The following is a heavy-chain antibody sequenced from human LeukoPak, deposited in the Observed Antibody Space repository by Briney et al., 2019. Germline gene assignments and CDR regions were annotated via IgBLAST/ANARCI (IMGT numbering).Heavy chain of an antibody. Sequence: PGGSLRLSCAASGFTFDDYGMSWVRQAPGKGLEWVSGINWNGGSTGYADSVKGRFTISRDNAKNSLYLQMNSLRAEDMALYYCAKDKDYDFWSGYFDYWGQGTLVTVSS. V-gene: IGHV3-20*04. CDR2: INWNGGST. CDR3: AKDKDYDFWSGYFDY. D-gene: IGHD3-3*01. J-gene: IGHJ4*02. CDR1: GFTFDDYG.